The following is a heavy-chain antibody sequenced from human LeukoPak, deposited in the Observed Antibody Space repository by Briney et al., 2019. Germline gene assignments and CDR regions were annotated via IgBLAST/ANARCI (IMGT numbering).Heavy chain of an antibody. Sequence: GASVKVSCKASGYTFTSYDINWVRQAPGQGLEWMGIINPSGGSTNYAQKFQGRVTMTSDMSTSTVYMELSSLGSEDTAIYYCARGDVVVPADMSLYWFDPWGQGSLVTVSS. CDR3: ARGDVVVPADMSLYWFDP. CDR1: GYTFTSYD. CDR2: INPSGGST. D-gene: IGHD2-2*01. V-gene: IGHV1-46*01. J-gene: IGHJ5*02.